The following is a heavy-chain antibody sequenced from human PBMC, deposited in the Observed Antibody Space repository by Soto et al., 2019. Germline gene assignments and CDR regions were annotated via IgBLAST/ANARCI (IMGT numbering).Heavy chain of an antibody. J-gene: IGHJ4*02. CDR3: AKPEEVVRGFDF. V-gene: IGHV3-23*01. CDR1: GFTFGSYE. Sequence: PGGSLRLSCAASGFTFGSYEMNWVRQAPGKGLEWVAAISGTGGAAYYADSVKGHFTISRDNSRNTLFLQMNSLRVDDTAIYYCAKPEEVVRGFDFWGLGTLVTVSS. D-gene: IGHD6-6*01. CDR2: ISGTGGAA.